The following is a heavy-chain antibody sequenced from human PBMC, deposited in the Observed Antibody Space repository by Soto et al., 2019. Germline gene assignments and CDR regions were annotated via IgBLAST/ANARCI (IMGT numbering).Heavy chain of an antibody. CDR2: ISPYNGNT. CDR3: ARFEYRSTGALGYAFDI. CDR1: GYIFRSHG. J-gene: IGHJ3*02. D-gene: IGHD6-6*01. V-gene: IGHV1-18*01. Sequence: ASVKVSCKASGYIFRSHGVSWMRQAPGQGLEWMGWISPYNGNTNYAQNLQGRVTMTTDTSTSTAYMELRSLRSDDTAVYYCARFEYRSTGALGYAFDIWGQGTMVTVSS.